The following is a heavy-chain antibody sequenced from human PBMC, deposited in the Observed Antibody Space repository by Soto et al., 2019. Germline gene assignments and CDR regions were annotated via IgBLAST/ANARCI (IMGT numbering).Heavy chain of an antibody. Sequence: QVQLEESGPGLVKPSETLSLTCTVSGGSISRYYWSWIRQSPGKGLEWIGYIYHTGTTDYNPSLKSRVTISVSTSKKQFSLVLRSVTAALTATYYCARLSAGHGDNHDYWGQGTLFTVSS. CDR1: GGSISRYY. V-gene: IGHV4-59*08. J-gene: IGHJ4*02. CDR3: ARLSAGHGDNHDY. CDR2: IYHTGTT. D-gene: IGHD4-17*01.